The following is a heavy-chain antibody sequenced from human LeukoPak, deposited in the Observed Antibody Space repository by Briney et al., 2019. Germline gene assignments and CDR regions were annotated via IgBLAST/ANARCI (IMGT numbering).Heavy chain of an antibody. D-gene: IGHD5-12*01. Sequence: GGSLRPSCAASGFTFRIYTMNWVRQPPGKGLEWLSSIISSSSYIYYADSVKGRFTISRDNTRNSLYLQMNSLRAEDTAVYYCARETTDSGYDVKGYFDYWGQGTLVTVSS. CDR3: ARETTDSGYDVKGYFDY. J-gene: IGHJ4*02. CDR1: GFTFRIYT. V-gene: IGHV3-21*01. CDR2: IISSSSYI.